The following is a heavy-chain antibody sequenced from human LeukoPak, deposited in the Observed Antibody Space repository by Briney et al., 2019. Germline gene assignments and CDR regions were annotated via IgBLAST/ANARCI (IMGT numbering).Heavy chain of an antibody. Sequence: GGSLRLSCAASGFTFRSYGMHWVRHAPGKGLEWVAFIRYDGSNKYYADSVKGRFTISRDNSKNTLYLQMNSLRAEDTAVYYCAKDSGYCSSTSCYVYYFDHWGQGTLVTVSS. CDR3: AKDSGYCSSTSCYVYYFDH. CDR1: GFTFRSYG. V-gene: IGHV3-30*02. D-gene: IGHD2-2*01. CDR2: IRYDGSNK. J-gene: IGHJ4*02.